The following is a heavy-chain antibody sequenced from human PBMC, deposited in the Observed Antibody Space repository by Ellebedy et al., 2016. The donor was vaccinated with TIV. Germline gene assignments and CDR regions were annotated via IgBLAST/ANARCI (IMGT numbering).Heavy chain of an antibody. J-gene: IGHJ4*02. Sequence: ASVKVSXXASGYTFTSYAMHWVRQAPGQRLEWMGWINAGNGNTKYSQKFQGRVTITRDTSASTAYMELSSLRSEDTAVYYCARDSGYYDYVWGSYRYRFDYWGQGTLVTVSS. CDR2: INAGNGNT. D-gene: IGHD3-16*02. V-gene: IGHV1-3*01. CDR3: ARDSGYYDYVWGSYRYRFDY. CDR1: GYTFTSYA.